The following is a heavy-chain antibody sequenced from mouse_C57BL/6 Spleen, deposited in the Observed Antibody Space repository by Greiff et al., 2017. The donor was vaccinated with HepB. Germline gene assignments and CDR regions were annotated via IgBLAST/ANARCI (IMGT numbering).Heavy chain of an antibody. CDR2: IDPSDSYT. CDR3: ARGGYYYGSSYPAWFAY. V-gene: IGHV1-59*01. D-gene: IGHD1-1*01. CDR1: GYTFTSYW. Sequence: VKLQQPGAELVRPGTSVKLSCKASGYTFTSYWMHWVKQRPGQGLEWIGVIDPSDSYTNYNQKFKGKATLTVDTSSSTAYMQLSSLTSEDSAVYYCARGGYYYGSSYPAWFAYWGQGTLVTVSA. J-gene: IGHJ3*01.